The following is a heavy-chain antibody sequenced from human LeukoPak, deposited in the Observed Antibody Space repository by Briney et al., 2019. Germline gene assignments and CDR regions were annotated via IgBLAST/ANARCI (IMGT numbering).Heavy chain of an antibody. Sequence: PGGSLRLSCAASGFTFSSYAMAWVRQAPGKGLEWVSAISGSRNNTYYADSVKGRFTISRDNAKNTVYLQMNNLRGEDTAFYCSKAGDTNYYRHGDYWGQGTLVTVSS. V-gene: IGHV3-23*01. D-gene: IGHD4-11*01. CDR3: SKAGDTNYYRHGDY. J-gene: IGHJ4*02. CDR2: ISGSRNNT. CDR1: GFTFSSYA.